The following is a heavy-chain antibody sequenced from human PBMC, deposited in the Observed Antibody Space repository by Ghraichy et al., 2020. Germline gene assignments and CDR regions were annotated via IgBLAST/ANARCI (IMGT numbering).Heavy chain of an antibody. CDR3: ARHVRLLWFGELLYLRSSDYFDY. J-gene: IGHJ4*02. CDR2: INHSGST. D-gene: IGHD3-10*01. CDR1: GGSFSGYY. V-gene: IGHV4-34*01. Sequence: SETLSLTCAVYGGSFSGYYWSWIRQPPGKGLEWIGEINHSGSTNYNPSLKSRVTISVDTSKNQFSLKLSSVTAADTAVYYCARHVRLLWFGELLYLRSSDYFDYWGQGTLVTVSS.